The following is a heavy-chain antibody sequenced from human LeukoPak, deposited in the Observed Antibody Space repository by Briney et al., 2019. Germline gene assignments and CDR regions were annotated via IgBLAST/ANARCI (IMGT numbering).Heavy chain of an antibody. CDR2: IYSGGST. D-gene: IGHD6-25*01. CDR1: GFPFSSYA. CDR3: ARERGHLDY. Sequence: PGGSLRLSCEASGFPFSSYAMGWVRQAPGKGLEWVSVIYSGGSTYYADSLKGRFTISRDNSKNTLYLQMNSLRAEDTAVYYCARERGHLDYWGQGTLVTVSS. J-gene: IGHJ4*02. V-gene: IGHV3-66*01.